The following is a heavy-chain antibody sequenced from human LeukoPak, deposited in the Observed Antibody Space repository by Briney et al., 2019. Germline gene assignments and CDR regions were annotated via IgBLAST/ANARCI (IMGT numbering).Heavy chain of an antibody. V-gene: IGHV3-21*01. Sequence: KAGGSLRLFCAACGFIFSSYSMKWVRHARGKGLECVSSISSSSSYINYADTVKGRFTITRDNAKNSLYLQMNSLRAEDTAVYYCARPTSGNKGGYNWRFDYWGQGTLVTVSS. CDR2: ISSSSSYI. CDR3: ARPTSGNKGGYNWRFDY. CDR1: GFIFSSYS. D-gene: IGHD5-24*01. J-gene: IGHJ4*02.